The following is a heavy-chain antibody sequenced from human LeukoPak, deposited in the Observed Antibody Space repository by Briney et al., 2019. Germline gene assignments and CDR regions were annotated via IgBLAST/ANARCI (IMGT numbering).Heavy chain of an antibody. V-gene: IGHV4-38-2*01. D-gene: IGHD1-26*01. J-gene: IGHJ1*01. CDR1: GYSISSGHY. CDR2: IYHSGST. Sequence: PSETLSLTCAVSGYSISSGHYWGWIRQPPGKGLEWIGSIYHSGSTYYNPSLKSRVTISVDTSKNQFSLKLSSVTAADTAVYYCARPYSGSYRAYFQHWGQGTLVTVSS. CDR3: ARPYSGSYRAYFQH.